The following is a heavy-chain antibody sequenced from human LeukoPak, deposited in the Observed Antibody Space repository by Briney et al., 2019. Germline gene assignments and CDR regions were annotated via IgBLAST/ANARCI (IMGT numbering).Heavy chain of an antibody. CDR1: GYSISSGYY. V-gene: IGHV4-38-2*02. CDR2: IYYSGST. Sequence: PSETLSLTCIVSGYSISSGYYWGWIRQPPGKGLEWIGSIYYSGSTYCNPSLTSRVSISVDTSKNQFSLQLTSVTAADTAVYYCARDQGGSSPYYFDYWGQGTLFTVSS. J-gene: IGHJ4*02. D-gene: IGHD1-26*01. CDR3: ARDQGGSSPYYFDY.